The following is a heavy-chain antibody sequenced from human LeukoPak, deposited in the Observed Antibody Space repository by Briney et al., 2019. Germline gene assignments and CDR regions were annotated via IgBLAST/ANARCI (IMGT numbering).Heavy chain of an antibody. V-gene: IGHV3-23*01. CDR1: GLTFRTYA. CDR2: ISDSGGYT. Sequence: GGSLRLSCAASGLTFRTYAMSWVRQAPGKGLEWVSSISDSGGYTFYADSVKGRFTISRDNSKNTVYLQMNSLRAEDTAVYYCARVSSSSWYFDAEYFQHWGQGTLVTVSS. CDR3: ARVSSSSWYFDAEYFQH. D-gene: IGHD6-13*01. J-gene: IGHJ1*01.